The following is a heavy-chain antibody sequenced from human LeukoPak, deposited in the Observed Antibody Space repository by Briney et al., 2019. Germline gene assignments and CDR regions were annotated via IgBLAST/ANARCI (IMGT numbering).Heavy chain of an antibody. Sequence: SETLSLTCTVSGGSISSGGYYWSWIRQHPGKGLEWIGYIYYSGSTYYNPSLKSRVTISVDTSKNQFSLKLSSVTAADTAVYYCAGSPIGYGMDVWGQGTTVTVSS. V-gene: IGHV4-31*03. J-gene: IGHJ6*02. CDR2: IYYSGST. CDR1: GGSISSGGYY. CDR3: AGSPIGYGMDV.